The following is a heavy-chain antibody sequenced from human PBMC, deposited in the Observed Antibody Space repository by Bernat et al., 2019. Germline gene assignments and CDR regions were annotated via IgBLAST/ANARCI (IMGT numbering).Heavy chain of an antibody. CDR2: ISSSSSYT. V-gene: IGHV3-11*05. D-gene: IGHD2-15*01. J-gene: IGHJ4*02. CDR3: ARARGYCSGGSCYYDFDY. Sequence: QVQLVESGGDLVKPGGSLRLSCAASGFTFSDYYMSWIRQAPGKGLEWVSYISSSSSYTNYADSVKGRFTISRDNAKNSLYLQMNSLRAEDTAVYYCARARGYCSGGSCYYDFDYWGQGTLVTVSS. CDR1: GFTFSDYY.